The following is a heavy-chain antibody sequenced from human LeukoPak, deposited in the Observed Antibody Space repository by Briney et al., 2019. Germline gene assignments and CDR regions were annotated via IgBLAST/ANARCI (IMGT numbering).Heavy chain of an antibody. D-gene: IGHD4-17*01. J-gene: IGHJ4*02. CDR2: LNWNGGST. CDR1: GFTFGNYG. V-gene: IGHV3-20*04. Sequence: GGSLRLSCAASGFTFGNYGMSWVRQAPGKGLEWVCGLNWNGGSTGYADSVEGRFTISRDNAKNSQYLQMSSLRVEDTALYYCARTQTYGDSRLLLDYWGQGTLVTVSS. CDR3: ARTQTYGDSRLLLDY.